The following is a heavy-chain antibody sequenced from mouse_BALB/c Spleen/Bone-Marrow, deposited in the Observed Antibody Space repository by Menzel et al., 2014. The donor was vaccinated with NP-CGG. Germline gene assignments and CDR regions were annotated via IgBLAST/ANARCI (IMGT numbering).Heavy chain of an antibody. Sequence: VQLQQSGAELVRPGTSVKVSCKASGYAFTDYLMEWLKQRPGQGLEWIGVINPGNGSTNYSEKFKDKATLTADKSSSTAYMQLSSLTSDDSAVYFCARYDGYFDYWGQGTILTVSS. D-gene: IGHD2-3*01. J-gene: IGHJ2*01. CDR2: INPGNGST. V-gene: IGHV1-54*01. CDR1: GYAFTDYL. CDR3: ARYDGYFDY.